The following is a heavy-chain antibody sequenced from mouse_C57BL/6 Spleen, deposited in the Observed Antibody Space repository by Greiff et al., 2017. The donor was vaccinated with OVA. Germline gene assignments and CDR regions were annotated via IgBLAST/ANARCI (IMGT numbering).Heavy chain of an antibody. Sequence: QVQLKQPGAELVKPGASVKLSCKASGYTFTSYWMHWVKQRPGQGLEWIGMIHPNSGSTNYNEKFKSKATLTVDKSSSTAYMQLSSLTSEDSAVYYCAREGVVAKRFDYWGQGTTLTVSS. V-gene: IGHV1-64*01. CDR3: AREGVVAKRFDY. CDR1: GYTFTSYW. CDR2: IHPNSGST. D-gene: IGHD1-1*01. J-gene: IGHJ2*01.